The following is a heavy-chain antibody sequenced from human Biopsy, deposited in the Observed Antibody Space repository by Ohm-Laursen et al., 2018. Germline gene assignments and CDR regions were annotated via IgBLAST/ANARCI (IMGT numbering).Heavy chain of an antibody. CDR2: MNPNSGKT. J-gene: IGHJ4*02. D-gene: IGHD1-26*01. CDR1: GYTFISYD. Sequence: AASVKASCTPSGYTFISYDIDWVRQATGQGLEWMGWMNPNSGKTGYAQKFQGRVTMTTNTSVNTAYMELSSLTFEDTAVYYCAIEGGTYSKPFGYWGQGSQVIVSS. V-gene: IGHV1-8*01. CDR3: AIEGGTYSKPFGY.